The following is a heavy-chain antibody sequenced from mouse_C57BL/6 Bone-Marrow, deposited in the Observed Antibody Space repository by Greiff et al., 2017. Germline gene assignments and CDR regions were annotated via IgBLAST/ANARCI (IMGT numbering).Heavy chain of an antibody. CDR2: IDPSDSYT. J-gene: IGHJ2*01. V-gene: IGHV1-50*01. CDR3: SRSNYCGSSYYLDY. CDR1: GYTFTSYW. D-gene: IGHD1-1*01. Sequence: QVQLQQPGAELVKPGASVKLSCKASGYTFTSYWMQWVKQRPGQGLEWIGEIDPSDSYTNYNQKFQGKATLTVDPSSSTAYMQLSSLTSEDSAVYYCSRSNYCGSSYYLDYWGQGTTLTVSS.